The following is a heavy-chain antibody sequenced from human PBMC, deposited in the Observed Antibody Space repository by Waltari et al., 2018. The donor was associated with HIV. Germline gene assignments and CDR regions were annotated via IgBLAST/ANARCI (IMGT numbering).Heavy chain of an antibody. J-gene: IGHJ6*02. CDR1: GFPFTNYW. V-gene: IGHV3-7*01. Sequence: EVRLMESGGGLVKSGGSLRLSCAASGFPFTNYWMSWVRQTPGKGREWVAYIKDDGSKKYYMGSVKGRFTISRDNAKNSMFLQMNSLRAEDTAVYYCARIGTFPHNYAIDFWGQGTTVTVSS. CDR3: ARIGTFPHNYAIDF. CDR2: IKDDGSKK. D-gene: IGHD1-26*01.